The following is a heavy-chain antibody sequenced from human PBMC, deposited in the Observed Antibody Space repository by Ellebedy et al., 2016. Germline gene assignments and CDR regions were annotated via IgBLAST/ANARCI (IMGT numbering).Heavy chain of an antibody. CDR3: ARHAAYDSSGYYYGPGGMDV. J-gene: IGHJ6*02. CDR1: GFTFSSYN. V-gene: IGHV3-48*01. D-gene: IGHD3-22*01. Sequence: GESLKISCAASGFTFSSYNMNWVRQAPGKGLEWVSYSSTGSVTIYYADSVKGRFTISRDKAKNSLYLQMNSLRAEDTAVYYCARHAAYDSSGYYYGPGGMDVWGQGNTVTVSS. CDR2: SSTGSVTI.